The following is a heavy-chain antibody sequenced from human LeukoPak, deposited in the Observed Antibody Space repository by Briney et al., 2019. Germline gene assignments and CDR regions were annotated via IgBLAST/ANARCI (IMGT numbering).Heavy chain of an antibody. CDR1: GGSLSGSF. J-gene: IGHJ4*02. CDR2: IDHSGGT. V-gene: IGHV4-34*01. D-gene: IGHD3-9*01. CDR3: AREEFDGDY. Sequence: SETLSLTCVVYGGSLSGSFWTWISQPPGKGLEWIGEIDHSGGTNYNPSLKSRLTIAMDKSKNQFSLKLSSVTAADTAVYYCAREEFDGDYWGQGTLVTVSS.